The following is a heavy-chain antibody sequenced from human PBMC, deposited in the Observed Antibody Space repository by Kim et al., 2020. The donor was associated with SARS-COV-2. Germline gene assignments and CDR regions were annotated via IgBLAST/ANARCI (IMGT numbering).Heavy chain of an antibody. V-gene: IGHV4-4*07. J-gene: IGHJ4*02. CDR3: AESRAATGFDK. D-gene: IGHD6-13*01. Sequence: NINPSLRRRVTISLDTSKNQFSLKLNAVIAADTAVYFCAESRAATGFDKWGQGTLVTVSS.